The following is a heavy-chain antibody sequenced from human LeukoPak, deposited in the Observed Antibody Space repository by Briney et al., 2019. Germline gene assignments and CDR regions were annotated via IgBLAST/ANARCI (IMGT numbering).Heavy chain of an antibody. CDR1: GFTFSSYE. V-gene: IGHV3-21*01. CDR2: ITTSSSYM. Sequence: PGGSLRLSCAASGFTFSSYEMNWVRQAPGKGLEWVSSITTSSSYMFYADSVRGRFTISRDNAENSLYRQMNSLRDEDTAVYYCARDPYSGGYGAYYYYYMDVWGKGTTVTVSS. CDR3: ARDPYSGGYGAYYYYYMDV. J-gene: IGHJ6*03. D-gene: IGHD6-19*01.